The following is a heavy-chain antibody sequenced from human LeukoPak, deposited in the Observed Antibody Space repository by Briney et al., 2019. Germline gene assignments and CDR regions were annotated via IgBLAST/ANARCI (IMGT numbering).Heavy chain of an antibody. J-gene: IGHJ2*01. Sequence: GGSLRLSCAASGFTFSSYGMHWVRQAPGKGLEWVAVISYDGSNKYYADSVKGRFTISRDNSKNTLYLQMNSLRGEDTAVYYCAKEGVQTPTDWYFDLWGRGTLVTVSS. CDR3: AKEGVQTPTDWYFDL. CDR1: GFTFSSYG. CDR2: ISYDGSNK. D-gene: IGHD1-26*01. V-gene: IGHV3-30*18.